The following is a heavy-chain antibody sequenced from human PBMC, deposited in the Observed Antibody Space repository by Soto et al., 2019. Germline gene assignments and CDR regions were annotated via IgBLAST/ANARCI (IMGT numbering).Heavy chain of an antibody. J-gene: IGHJ5*02. CDR3: ARDLSSSWLNWFDP. CDR1: GGSISSYY. D-gene: IGHD6-13*01. Sequence: SETLSLTCTVSGGSISSYYWSWIRQPPGKGLEWIGYIYYSGSTNYNPSLTSRVTISVDTSKNQFSLKLSSVTAADTAVYYCARDLSSSWLNWFDPWGQGTLVTVSS. CDR2: IYYSGST. V-gene: IGHV4-59*01.